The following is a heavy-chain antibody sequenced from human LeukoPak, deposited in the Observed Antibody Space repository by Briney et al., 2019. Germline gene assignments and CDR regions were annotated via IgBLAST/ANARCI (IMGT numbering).Heavy chain of an antibody. J-gene: IGHJ4*02. CDR3: ARGDTAMEYYFDY. CDR2: IYYSANT. D-gene: IGHD5-18*01. V-gene: IGHV4-39*07. CDR1: GGSISSSDYY. Sequence: SETLSLTCTVSGGSISSSDYYWGWIRQPPGKGLEWIGSIYYSANTYYNPSLKSRVTISVDTSKNQFSLKLTSVTAADTAVYYCARGDTAMEYYFDYWGQGTLVTVSS.